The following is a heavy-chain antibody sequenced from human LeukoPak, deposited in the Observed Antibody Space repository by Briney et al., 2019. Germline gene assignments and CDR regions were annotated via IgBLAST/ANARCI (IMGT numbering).Heavy chain of an antibody. CDR3: AREGISEVVPAAMPGGYFDY. CDR2: TYYRSKWYN. CDR1: GDSVSSNSAA. Sequence: PSQTLSLTCAISGDSVSSNSAAWNWIRQSPSRGLEWLGRTYYRSKWYNDYAVSVKSRITINPDTSKNQFSLQLNSVTPEDTAVYYCAREGISEVVPAAMPGGYFDYWGQGTLVTVSS. J-gene: IGHJ4*02. V-gene: IGHV6-1*01. D-gene: IGHD2-2*01.